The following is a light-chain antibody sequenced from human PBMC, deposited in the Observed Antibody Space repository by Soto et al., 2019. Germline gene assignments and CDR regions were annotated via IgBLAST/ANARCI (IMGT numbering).Light chain of an antibody. CDR3: TSFTGTSTPGV. CDR1: SSDVGGYNY. V-gene: IGLV2-14*01. CDR2: EVT. J-gene: IGLJ3*02. Sequence: QSALTQPASVSGSPGQSITISCAGTSSDVGGYNYVSWYQQHPGKAPKLMIYEVTNRPSGVSNRFSGSKSGNTASLIISGLQAEDEADYYCTSFTGTSTPGVFGGGTKVTVL.